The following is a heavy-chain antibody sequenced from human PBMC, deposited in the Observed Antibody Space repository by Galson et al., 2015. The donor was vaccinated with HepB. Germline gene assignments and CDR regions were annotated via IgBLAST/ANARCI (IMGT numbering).Heavy chain of an antibody. D-gene: IGHD2-15*01. V-gene: IGHV5-51*03. J-gene: IGHJ4*02. Sequence: QSGAEVKKPGESLKISCVTSGYSFTGYWIGWVRQMPGKGLEWMGIIYPGDSDTRYSPSFQGQVTMSIDKSISTAYLHWSSLKASDTAIYYCARNGDCSDGACYGFDFWGQGTLVTVSS. CDR3: ARNGDCSDGACYGFDF. CDR1: GYSFTGYW. CDR2: IYPGDSDT.